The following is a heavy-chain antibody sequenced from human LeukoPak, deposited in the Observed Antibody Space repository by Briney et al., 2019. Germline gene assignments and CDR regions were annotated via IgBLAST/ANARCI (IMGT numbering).Heavy chain of an antibody. CDR2: IYSGGTT. CDR1: GFTVSSNY. J-gene: IGHJ4*02. Sequence: PGGSLRLSRAASGFTVSSNYMSWVRQAPGKGLEWVSIIYSGGTTYYADSVKGRSTISRDNSKNTLYLQMNSLRAEDTAVYYCAREVLDTAMALGYWGQGTLVTVSS. V-gene: IGHV3-66*01. CDR3: AREVLDTAMALGY. D-gene: IGHD5-18*01.